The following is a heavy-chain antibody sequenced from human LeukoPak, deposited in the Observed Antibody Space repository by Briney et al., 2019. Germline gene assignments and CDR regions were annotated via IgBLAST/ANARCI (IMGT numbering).Heavy chain of an antibody. CDR2: INPNSGGT. V-gene: IGHV1-2*02. J-gene: IGHJ3*02. D-gene: IGHD1-26*01. CDR1: GYTFTGYY. Sequence: ASVKVSCKASGYTFTGYYMHWVRQAPGQGLEWMGWINPNSGGTNYAQEFQGRVTMTRDTSISTAYMELSSLRSEDTAVYYCATESYSGSYLYAFDIWGQGTMVTVSS. CDR3: ATESYSGSYLYAFDI.